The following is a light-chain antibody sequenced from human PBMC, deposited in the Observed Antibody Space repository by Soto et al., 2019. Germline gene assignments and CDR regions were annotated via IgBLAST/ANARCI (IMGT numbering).Light chain of an antibody. J-gene: IGKJ2*01. CDR1: QGINNY. CDR3: QQVNRYPYT. Sequence: DIQLTQSPSFLSASVGDRVTITCRVSQGINNYLVWYQQKPGNAPKLLIYVASTLQSGVPSRFSGSGSGTHFTLTISSLQPEDFATYYCQQVNRYPYTFGKGTKVEIK. V-gene: IGKV1-9*01. CDR2: VAS.